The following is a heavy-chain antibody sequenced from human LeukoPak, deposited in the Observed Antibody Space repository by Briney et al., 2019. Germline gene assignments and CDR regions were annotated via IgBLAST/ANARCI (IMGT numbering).Heavy chain of an antibody. CDR3: ASLPTYYYYYGMDV. CDR2: ISYDGSNK. V-gene: IGHV3-30-3*01. Sequence: PGGSLRLSCAASGFTFSSYAMHWVRQAPGKGLEWVAVISYDGSNKYYADSVKGRFTISRDNSKNTLYLQMNSLRAEDTAVYYCASLPTYYYYYGMDVWGQGTTVTVSS. CDR1: GFTFSSYA. J-gene: IGHJ6*02.